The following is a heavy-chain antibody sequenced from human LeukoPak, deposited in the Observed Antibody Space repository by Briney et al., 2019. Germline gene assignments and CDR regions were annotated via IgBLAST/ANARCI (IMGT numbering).Heavy chain of an antibody. CDR2: IYYSGST. J-gene: IGHJ6*03. D-gene: IGHD3-10*01. CDR3: ARDLLYGSGSYYIDWYYYYYMDV. V-gene: IGHV4-39*07. Sequence: SETLSLTCTVSGGSISSNSYYWGWIRQPPGKGLEWIGSIYYSGSTYYKSSLKSRVTMSVDTSKNQFSLKLSSVTAADTAVYYCARDLLYGSGSYYIDWYYYYYMDVWGKGTTVTVSS. CDR1: GGSISSNSYY.